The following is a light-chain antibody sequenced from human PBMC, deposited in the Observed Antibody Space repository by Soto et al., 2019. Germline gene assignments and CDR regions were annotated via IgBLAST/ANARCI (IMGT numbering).Light chain of an antibody. CDR3: QQSHITTLFT. V-gene: IGKV1-39*01. CDR1: QNINSH. Sequence: DIKMTQSPSSLSASIGDRVTITCRASQNINSHLNWYQQKPGKAPKVLIYAASRLQSGVPSRFSGSGSGTAFPLTISSLEPEDFATYYCQQSHITTLFTFGKGTKLEIK. CDR2: AAS. J-gene: IGKJ2*01.